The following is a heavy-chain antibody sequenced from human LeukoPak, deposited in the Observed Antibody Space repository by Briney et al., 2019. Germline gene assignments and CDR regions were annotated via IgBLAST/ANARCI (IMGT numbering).Heavy chain of an antibody. CDR1: GGSISSSSYY. CDR2: IYYSGST. CDR3: PRDLGSWDY. D-gene: IGHD6-13*01. Sequence: TSETLSLTCTVSGGSISSSSYYWGWIRQPPGKGLEWIGSIYYSGSTYYNPSLKSRVTISVDTFKNQFSLKLSSVTAADTAVYYCPRDLGSWDYWGQGTLVTVSS. J-gene: IGHJ4*02. V-gene: IGHV4-39*07.